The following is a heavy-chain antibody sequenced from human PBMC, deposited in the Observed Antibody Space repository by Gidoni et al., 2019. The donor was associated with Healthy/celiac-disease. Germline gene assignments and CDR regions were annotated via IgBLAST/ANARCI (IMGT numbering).Heavy chain of an antibody. D-gene: IGHD3-22*01. V-gene: IGHV3-49*05. CDR1: GFTFGDYA. Sequence: EVQLVESGGGLLKPVRSLRLSCTASGFTFGDYAMSWFRQAPGKGLEWVGFIRSKADGRTTEYAASVKGRFTISRDDSKSIAYLQMNSLKTEDTAVYYCTRDLGNYYDSSGYYPPFDYWGQGTLVTVSS. J-gene: IGHJ4*02. CDR3: TRDLGNYYDSSGYYPPFDY. CDR2: IRSKADGRTT.